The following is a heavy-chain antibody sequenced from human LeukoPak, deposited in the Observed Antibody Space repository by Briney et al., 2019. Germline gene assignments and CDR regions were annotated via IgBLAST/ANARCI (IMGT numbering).Heavy chain of an antibody. D-gene: IGHD6-19*01. V-gene: IGHV3-21*01. Sequence: GGSLRLSCSASGFTFSSYSMHWVRQAPGKGLEWDSSISSSTSYIYYADSVKGRFTISRDNAKNSLYLQMNSLRAEDTAMYYCARGYSSGWYVFDYWGPGTLVTVSS. CDR1: GFTFSSYS. CDR2: ISSSTSYI. J-gene: IGHJ4*02. CDR3: ARGYSSGWYVFDY.